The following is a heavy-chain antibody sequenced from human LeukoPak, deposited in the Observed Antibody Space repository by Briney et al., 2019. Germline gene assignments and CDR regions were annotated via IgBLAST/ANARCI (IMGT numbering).Heavy chain of an antibody. CDR1: GFTFSNFA. D-gene: IGHD1-1*01. V-gene: IGHV3-53*01. J-gene: IGHJ4*02. Sequence: GGSLRLSCAASGFTFSNFAMSWVRQAPGKGLEWVSVIYSGGRTYYADSVKGRFTMSRDNSKNTLYFQMNSLTAEDTAVYFCARGTWNPALLDSWGQGTLVTVSS. CDR2: IYSGGRT. CDR3: ARGTWNPALLDS.